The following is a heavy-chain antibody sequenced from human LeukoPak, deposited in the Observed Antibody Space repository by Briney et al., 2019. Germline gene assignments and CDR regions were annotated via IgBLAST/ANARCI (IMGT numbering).Heavy chain of an antibody. CDR2: IYYSGST. Sequence: ASETLSLTCTVSGGSISSSSYYWGWIRQPPGKGLEWIGSIYYSGSTYYNPSLKSRVTISVDTSKNQFSLKLSSVTAADTAAYYCARQARYNWNWFDPWGQGTLVTVSS. D-gene: IGHD1-20*01. CDR1: GGSISSSSYY. V-gene: IGHV4-39*01. J-gene: IGHJ5*02. CDR3: ARQARYNWNWFDP.